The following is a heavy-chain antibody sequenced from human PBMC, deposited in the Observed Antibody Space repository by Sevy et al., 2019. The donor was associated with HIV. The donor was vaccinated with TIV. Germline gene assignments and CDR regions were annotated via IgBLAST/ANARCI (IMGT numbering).Heavy chain of an antibody. D-gene: IGHD3-9*01. CDR3: AREGPYYDILTGYSLGYMDV. CDR2: TYYRSKWYN. J-gene: IGHJ6*03. V-gene: IGHV6-1*01. CDR1: GDSVSSNSAA. Sequence: KQSQTLSLTCAISGDSVSSNSAAWNWIRQSPSRGLEWLGRTYYRSKWYNDYAVSVKSRITINPDTSKNQFSLQLNSVTPEDTAVYYCAREGPYYDILTGYSLGYMDVWGKGTTVTVSS.